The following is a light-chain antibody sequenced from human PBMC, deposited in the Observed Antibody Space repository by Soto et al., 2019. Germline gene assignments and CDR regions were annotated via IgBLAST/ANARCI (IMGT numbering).Light chain of an antibody. V-gene: IGKV3-20*01. CDR2: GAS. CDR1: QSLGSAY. Sequence: EIVLTQSPGTLSLSPGERGTLSCRANQSLGSAYLAWYQQKPGQAPRLLIHGASSRAAATPDRFSGSGSGTDFPLTISNLEPEDFAVYYCQQYAASPFTFGPGTKVDAK. CDR3: QQYAASPFT. J-gene: IGKJ3*01.